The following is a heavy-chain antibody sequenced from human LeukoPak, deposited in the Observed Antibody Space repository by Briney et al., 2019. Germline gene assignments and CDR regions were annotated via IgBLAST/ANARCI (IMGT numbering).Heavy chain of an antibody. CDR2: ISWNSGSI. CDR3: AKGTRLAYCGGDCYSTAFDI. J-gene: IGHJ3*02. D-gene: IGHD2-21*02. Sequence: GGSLRLSCAASGFTLDDYAMHWVRHAPGKGLEWVSGISWNSGSIGYADSVKARFTISRDNAKNSLYLQMNSLRAEDTALYYCAKGTRLAYCGGDCYSTAFDIWGQGTMVTVSS. V-gene: IGHV3-9*01. CDR1: GFTLDDYA.